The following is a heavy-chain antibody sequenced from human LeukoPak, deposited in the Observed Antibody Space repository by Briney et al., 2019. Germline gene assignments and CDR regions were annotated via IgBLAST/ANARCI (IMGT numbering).Heavy chain of an antibody. CDR1: GFTFSSYG. CDR3: ARNQDYGVYNSVGAFDI. J-gene: IGHJ3*02. CDR2: IWYDGSNK. Sequence: PGGSLRLSCAASGFTFSSYGMHWVHQAPGKGLEWVAAIWYDGSNKYYADSVKGRFTISRDNSKNTLYLQMNSLRAEDTAVYYCARNQDYGVYNSVGAFDIWGQGTMVTVSS. V-gene: IGHV3-33*01. D-gene: IGHD4-17*01.